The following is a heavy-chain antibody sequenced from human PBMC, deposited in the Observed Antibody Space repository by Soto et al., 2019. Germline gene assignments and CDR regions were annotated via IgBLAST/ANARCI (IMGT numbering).Heavy chain of an antibody. J-gene: IGHJ6*02. CDR2: MNPNSGNT. V-gene: IGHV1-8*01. CDR1: GYTFPSSD. CDR3: ARGGFCCYDYGDYHDRMDF. Sequence: CKTSGYTFPSSDSNCVRHAPGQELEWMGWMNPNSGNTGYAQKFQGRVTMTRNTSISTAYMELSSLRSEDTAVYYCARGGFCCYDYGDYHDRMDFRSRG. D-gene: IGHD5-12*01.